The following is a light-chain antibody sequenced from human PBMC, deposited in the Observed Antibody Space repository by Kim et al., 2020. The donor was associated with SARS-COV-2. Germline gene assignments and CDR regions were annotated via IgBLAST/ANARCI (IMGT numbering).Light chain of an antibody. CDR3: QAWDSSTVV. CDR1: KLGDKY. V-gene: IGLV3-1*01. CDR2: QDS. J-gene: IGLJ2*01. Sequence: VSPGQTASITCSGDKLGDKYACWYQQKPGQSPVLVIYQDSKRPSGSPERFSGSNSGNTATLTISGTQAMDEADYYCQAWDSSTVVFGGGTQLTVL.